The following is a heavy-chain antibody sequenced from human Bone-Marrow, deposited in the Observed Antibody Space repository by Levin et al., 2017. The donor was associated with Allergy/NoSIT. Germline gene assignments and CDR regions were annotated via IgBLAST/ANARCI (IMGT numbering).Heavy chain of an antibody. CDR1: GGSISSSNW. V-gene: IGHV4-4*02. D-gene: IGHD3-22*01. J-gene: IGHJ5*02. CDR2: IYHSGST. CDR3: ARTTYYYDSSGDNWFDP. Sequence: SETLSLTCAVSGGSISSSNWWSWVRQPPGKGLEWIGEIYHSGSTNYNPSLKSRVTISVDKSKNQFSLKLSSVTAADTAVYYCARTTYYYDSSGDNWFDPWGQGTLVTVSS.